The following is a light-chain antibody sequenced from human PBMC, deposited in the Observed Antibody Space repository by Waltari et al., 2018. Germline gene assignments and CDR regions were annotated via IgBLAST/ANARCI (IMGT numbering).Light chain of an antibody. CDR2: GAP. Sequence: IVLPQSPGTRPLSPGERATASCRASQSVGRSLTWYQQKPGQAPRLLSFGAPNGATRVPGRFSGIGSGTDFSLTISRLEPEDLAVYFCQHYVKLPVTCGQGTKVEIK. CDR3: QHYVKLPVT. V-gene: IGKV3-20*01. CDR1: QSVGRS. J-gene: IGKJ1*01.